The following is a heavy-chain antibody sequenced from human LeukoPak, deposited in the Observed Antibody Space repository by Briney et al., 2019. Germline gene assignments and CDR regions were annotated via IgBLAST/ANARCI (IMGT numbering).Heavy chain of an antibody. CDR3: ARVTPHPGNYYYYGMDV. CDR2: ISGSGGST. V-gene: IGHV3-23*01. J-gene: IGHJ6*02. D-gene: IGHD3-10*01. Sequence: GGSLRLSCAASGFPFSNYAMTWVRQAPGKGLEWVSAISGSGGSTYYADSVKGRFTISRDNSKNTLYLQMNSLRAEDTAVYYCARVTPHPGNYYYYGMDVWGQGTTVTVSS. CDR1: GFPFSNYA.